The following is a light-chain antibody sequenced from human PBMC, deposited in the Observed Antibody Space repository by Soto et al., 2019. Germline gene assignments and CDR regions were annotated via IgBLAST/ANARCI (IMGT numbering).Light chain of an antibody. Sequence: DIQMTQSPSTPSASVGDRVTITCRASQSISSWLAWYQQKPGKAPKLLIYKASTLESGVPSRFSGSRSGTEFSLTSSRLQPDDFVSNYCQQSCSFSPWTKVDI. V-gene: IGKV1-5*03. CDR1: QSISSW. CDR2: KAS. J-gene: IGKJ3*01. CDR3: QQSCS.